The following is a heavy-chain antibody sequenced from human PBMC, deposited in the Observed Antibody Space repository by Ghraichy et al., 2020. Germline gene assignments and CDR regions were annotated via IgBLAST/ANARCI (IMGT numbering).Heavy chain of an antibody. CDR3: ARESFGVAIDSYYYYGMDV. D-gene: IGHD3-3*01. CDR1: GGTFSSYA. V-gene: IGHV1-69*04. Sequence: SVKVSCKASGGTFSSYAISWVRQAPGQGLEWMGRIIPILGIANYAQKFQGRVTITADKSTSTAYMELSSLRSEDTAVYYCARESFGVAIDSYYYYGMDVWGQGTTVTVSS. CDR2: IIPILGIA. J-gene: IGHJ6*02.